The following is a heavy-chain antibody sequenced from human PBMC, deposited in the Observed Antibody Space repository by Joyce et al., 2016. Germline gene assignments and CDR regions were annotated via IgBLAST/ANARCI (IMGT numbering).Heavy chain of an antibody. J-gene: IGHJ6*03. V-gene: IGHV3-48*01. CDR2: ISLSSNTI. CDR3: ARATSYYFYYYMDV. CDR1: GFTFNTYS. Sequence: EVQLVESGGGLVQPGGSLRLSCAASGFTFNTYSMNWVRQAPGKGLEWVSYISLSSNTIYYVDSVKGRFTISRDNAKNSLYLQMNSLRAEDTAVYFCARATSYYFYYYMDVWGKGTTVTVSS.